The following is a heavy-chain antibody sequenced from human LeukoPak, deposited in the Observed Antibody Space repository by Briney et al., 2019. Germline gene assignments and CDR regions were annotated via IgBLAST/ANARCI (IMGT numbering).Heavy chain of an antibody. D-gene: IGHD3-10*01. V-gene: IGHV3-74*01. CDR3: ARDGLDY. Sequence: GGSVRLSFVASGLTFSSYWMHWLRQYRGKGLLWVARNNSDGSSTNYADSVKGRFTISRDNAKNTLYLRMSSLRAEDTAVYYCARDGLDYWGQGTLVTVSS. J-gene: IGHJ4*02. CDR2: NNSDGSST. CDR1: GLTFSSYW.